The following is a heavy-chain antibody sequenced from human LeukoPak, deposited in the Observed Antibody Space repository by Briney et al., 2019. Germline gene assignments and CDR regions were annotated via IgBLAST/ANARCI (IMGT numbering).Heavy chain of an antibody. J-gene: IGHJ4*02. Sequence: SVKVSCKTSGGTFSSYAISWVRQAPVQGVEWMGGIIPISGKANYSQKFQGRVTITTDESTSTAYMELSSLRTEDTAVYYCAARRGITGTTSDYWGQGTLVTVSS. CDR2: IIPISGKA. CDR3: AARRGITGTTSDY. D-gene: IGHD1-7*01. V-gene: IGHV1-69*05. CDR1: GGTFSSYA.